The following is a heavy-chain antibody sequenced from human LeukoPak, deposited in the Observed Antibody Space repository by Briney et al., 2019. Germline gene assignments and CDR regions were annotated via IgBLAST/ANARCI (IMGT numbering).Heavy chain of an antibody. Sequence: SQTLSLTCDISGDSVSSNSAAWNWIRQSPSRGLEWLGRTYYRSEWYNDYSVSVKSRITINPDTSKNQFSLQLNSVTPVDTAVYYCARGGYYGSGSFYSTQTSVFDYWGQGTLVTVSS. CDR2: TYYRSEWYN. V-gene: IGHV6-1*01. CDR1: GDSVSSNSAA. J-gene: IGHJ4*02. D-gene: IGHD3-10*01. CDR3: ARGGYYGSGSFYSTQTSVFDY.